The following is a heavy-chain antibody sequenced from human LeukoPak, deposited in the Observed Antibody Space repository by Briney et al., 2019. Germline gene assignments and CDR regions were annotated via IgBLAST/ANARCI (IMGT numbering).Heavy chain of an antibody. CDR2: IKQDGSEK. D-gene: IGHD4-23*01. J-gene: IGHJ4*02. V-gene: IGHV3-7*01. CDR1: GFTFSSYW. Sequence: GGSLRLSCAASGFTFSSYWMSWVRQAPGKGLEWVANIKQDGSEKYYVDSVKGRFTISRDNAKNSLYLQMNSLRAEDTAVYYCARGTTVVRGYFDYWGQGTLVTVSS. CDR3: ARGTTVVRGYFDY.